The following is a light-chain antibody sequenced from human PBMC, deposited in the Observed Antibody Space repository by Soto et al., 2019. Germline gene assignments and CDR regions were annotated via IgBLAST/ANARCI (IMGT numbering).Light chain of an antibody. J-gene: IGKJ1*01. Sequence: EIVLTQSPGTLSLSPGARATLSCRASQSVSSSYLAWYQQKPGQAPRLLIYGASSRATGIPDRFSGSGSGTDFTLTISRLEPEDFAVYYCQQYGSYRTFGQGTKVDIK. CDR2: GAS. V-gene: IGKV3-20*01. CDR3: QQYGSYRT. CDR1: QSVSSSY.